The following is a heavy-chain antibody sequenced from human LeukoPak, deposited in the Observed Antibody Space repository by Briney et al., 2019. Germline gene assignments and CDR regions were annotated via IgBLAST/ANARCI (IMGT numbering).Heavy chain of an antibody. CDR1: GGSISSSSYY. V-gene: IGHV4-39*01. Sequence: SETLSLTCTVSGGSISSSSYYWGWIRQPPGKGLEWIGSIYYTGSTFYSPSLKSRVTISVDTSKNQFSLKLSSVTAADTAVYSCARRSGTYHAFDIWGQGTMVTVSS. CDR3: ARRSGTYHAFDI. J-gene: IGHJ3*02. D-gene: IGHD1-26*01. CDR2: IYYTGST.